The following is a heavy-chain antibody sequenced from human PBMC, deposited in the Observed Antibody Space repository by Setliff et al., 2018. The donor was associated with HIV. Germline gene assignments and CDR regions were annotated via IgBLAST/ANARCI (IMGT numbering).Heavy chain of an antibody. CDR3: ASDYYDSSGYPQGAFDI. CDR2: INPNNGGT. D-gene: IGHD3-22*01. Sequence: ASVKVSCKASGGTFSSYAISWVRQAPGQGLEWMGWINPNNGGTNYAQKFQGRVTMTRDTSISTAYMELSRLRSEDTAVYYCASDYYDSSGYPQGAFDIWGQGTMVTVSS. V-gene: IGHV1-2*02. J-gene: IGHJ3*02. CDR1: GGTFSSYA.